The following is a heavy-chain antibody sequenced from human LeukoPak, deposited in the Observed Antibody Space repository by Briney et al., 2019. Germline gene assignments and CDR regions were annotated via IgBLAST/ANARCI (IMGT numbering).Heavy chain of an antibody. Sequence: ASVKDSCKASGYTFTSYDINWVRQATGQGLEWMGWMNPNSGNTGYAQKFQGRVTMTRNTSISTAYMELSSLRSEDTAVYYCARVLPKYYYDSSGYSYWFDPWGQGTLVTVSS. D-gene: IGHD3-22*01. CDR2: MNPNSGNT. V-gene: IGHV1-8*01. J-gene: IGHJ5*02. CDR3: ARVLPKYYYDSSGYSYWFDP. CDR1: GYTFTSYD.